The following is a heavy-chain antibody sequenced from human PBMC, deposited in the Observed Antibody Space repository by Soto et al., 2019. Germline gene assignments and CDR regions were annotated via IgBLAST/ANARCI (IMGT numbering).Heavy chain of an antibody. CDR1: GLSFDDYA. V-gene: IGHV3-9*01. D-gene: IGHD2-2*01. CDR3: AKGPIVVVEASIDF. J-gene: IGHJ4*02. Sequence: EVQLVESGGGLVQPGGSLRLSCAASGLSFDDYAMHWVRQAPGKGLEWVSGINWNSGGIAYADSVKGRFTISRDNAKNSLYLRMNSLRPEDTALYYCAKGPIVVVEASIDFWGQGTLVIVSS. CDR2: INWNSGGI.